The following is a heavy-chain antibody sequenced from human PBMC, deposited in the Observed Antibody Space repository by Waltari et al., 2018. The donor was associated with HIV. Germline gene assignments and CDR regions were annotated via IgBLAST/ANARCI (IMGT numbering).Heavy chain of an antibody. CDR2: IGGANINI. CDR1: GRYLNDLV. D-gene: IGHD6-19*01. J-gene: IGHJ6*02. V-gene: IGHV3-23*01. CDR3: AKRRAVAGYNFFHGMDV. Sequence: EVTLLESGGGLVQPGGSLRLPCAAAGRYLNDLVMPLVPHVPGSREGLEWVSDIGGANINIYYADSVKGRFIVSRDDFQNTLYLQMNNLRVEDTAIYYCAKRRAVAGYNFFHGMDVWGPGTTVTVSS.